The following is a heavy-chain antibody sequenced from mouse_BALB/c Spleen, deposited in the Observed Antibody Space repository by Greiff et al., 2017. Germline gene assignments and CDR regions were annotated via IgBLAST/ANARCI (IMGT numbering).Heavy chain of an antibody. CDR2: ISSGGSYT. V-gene: IGHV5-6*01. Sequence: EVKLMESGGDLVKPGGSLKLSCAASGFTFSSYGMSWVRQTPDKRLEWVATISSGGSYTYYPDSVKGRFTISRDNAKNTLYLQMSSLKSEDPAMYYCASIYYDYAGMDYWGQGTSVTVSS. CDR1: GFTFSSYG. CDR3: ASIYYDYAGMDY. D-gene: IGHD2-4*01. J-gene: IGHJ4*01.